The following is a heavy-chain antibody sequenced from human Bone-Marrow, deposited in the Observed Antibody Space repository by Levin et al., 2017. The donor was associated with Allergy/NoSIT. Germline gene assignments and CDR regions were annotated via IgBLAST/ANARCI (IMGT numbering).Heavy chain of an antibody. CDR1: GFIVSDNY. CDR2: IYNGDNT. D-gene: IGHD5-12*01. J-gene: IGHJ4*02. V-gene: IGHV3-66*04. Sequence: LSGGSLRLSCVVSGFIVSDNYMSWVRQAPGKGLEWVSVIYNGDNTYYADSVKGRFTVSIDTSKNTLYLHMSSLRVEDTAVYFCATQSGYDSSFQYWGQGTLVTVSS. CDR3: ATQSGYDSSFQY.